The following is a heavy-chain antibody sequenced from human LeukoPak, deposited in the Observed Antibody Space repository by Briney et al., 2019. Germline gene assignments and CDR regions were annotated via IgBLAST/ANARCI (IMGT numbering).Heavy chain of an antibody. CDR2: IYYSGST. D-gene: IGHD3-3*01. CDR1: AGTVSLAT. Sequence: SETLSLTCTPSAGTVSLATWRCIPQPPGKGLEWIGYIYYSGSTNYNPSLKSRVTISVDTSKNQFSLKLSSVTAASTPVYYCARGGGALPRCDFWRDSDSGFDYWGQGTLVTVSS. J-gene: IGHJ4*02. V-gene: IGHV4-59*02. CDR3: ARGGGALPRCDFWRDSDSGFDY.